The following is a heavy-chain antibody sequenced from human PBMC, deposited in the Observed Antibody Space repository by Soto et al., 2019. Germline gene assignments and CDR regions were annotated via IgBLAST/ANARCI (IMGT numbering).Heavy chain of an antibody. J-gene: IGHJ5*02. CDR1: GGSFSSYA. CDR3: ARAGYYYGSYPMRFDP. CDR2: IIPIFGTA. Sequence: SSEKVSNRASGGSFSSYAISWVRQAPGQGLEWMGGIIPIFGTANYAQKFQGRVTITADESTSTAYMELSSLRSEDTAVYYCARAGYYYGSYPMRFDPWGQGTLVTVSS. D-gene: IGHD3-10*01. V-gene: IGHV1-69*13.